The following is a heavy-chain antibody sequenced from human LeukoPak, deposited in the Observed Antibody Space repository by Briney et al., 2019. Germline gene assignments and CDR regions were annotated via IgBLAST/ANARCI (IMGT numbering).Heavy chain of an antibody. Sequence: GASVKVSCKASGYTFTSYYMHWVRQAPGQGLEWMGWINPNSGGTNYARKFQGRVTMTRDTSISTAYMELSRLRSDNAAVYYCARDSKLLGNDYWGQGTLVTVSS. D-gene: IGHD2-15*01. CDR2: INPNSGGT. CDR3: ARDSKLLGNDY. V-gene: IGHV1-2*02. J-gene: IGHJ4*02. CDR1: GYTFTSYY.